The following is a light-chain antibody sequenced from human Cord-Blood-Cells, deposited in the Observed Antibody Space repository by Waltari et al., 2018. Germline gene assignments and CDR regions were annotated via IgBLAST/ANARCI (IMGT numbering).Light chain of an antibody. Sequence: QSALTQPASVSGSPGQSITISCTGTSRAVGGYNYVPWYQQHPGKAPKLMIYEVSNRPSGVSNRFSGSKSGNTASLTISGLQAEDEADYYCSSYTSSSTEVFGTGTKVTVL. CDR1: SRAVGGYNY. J-gene: IGLJ1*01. V-gene: IGLV2-14*01. CDR3: SSYTSSSTEV. CDR2: EVS.